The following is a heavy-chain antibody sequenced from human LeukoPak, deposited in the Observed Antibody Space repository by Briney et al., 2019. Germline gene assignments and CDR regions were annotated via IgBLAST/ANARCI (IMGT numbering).Heavy chain of an antibody. CDR2: INPNSGGT. CDR1: GYTFTCYY. J-gene: IGHJ4*02. D-gene: IGHD3-22*01. Sequence: ASVKVSGKASGYTFTCYYMHWVRQAPGQGLEWMGWINPNSGGTNYAQKFQGRVTMTRDTSISTAYMELSRLRSDDTAVYYCARAPYYYDSSGYYVGYFDYWGQGTLVTVSS. CDR3: ARAPYYYDSSGYYVGYFDY. V-gene: IGHV1-2*02.